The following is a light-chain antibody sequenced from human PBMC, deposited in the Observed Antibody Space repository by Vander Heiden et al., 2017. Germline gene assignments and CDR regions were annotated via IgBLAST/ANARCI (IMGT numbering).Light chain of an antibody. J-gene: IGKJ2*01. CDR3: QQYYSAHT. CDR1: QNILYNSNNKNY. V-gene: IGKV4-1*01. CDR2: WAS. Sequence: RATINCKSSQNILYNSNNKNYLAWYQLEPGQPPKLLIYWASTRESGVPDRFSGSGSGTDFTLSISSLQAEDVAVYYCQQYYSAHTFGQGTKLEIK.